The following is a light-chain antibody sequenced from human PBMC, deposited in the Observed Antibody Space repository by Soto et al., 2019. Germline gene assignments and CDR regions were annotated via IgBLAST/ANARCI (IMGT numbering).Light chain of an antibody. Sequence: EIVMTQSPATLSVSPGERATLSCRASQSISSNFAWYQQRPGQAPRLLIYDASTRATGIPARFSGSGSGTEFTLTISSLQSEDFAVYYCQQYNKWPRTFGQGTKVEIK. J-gene: IGKJ1*01. CDR3: QQYNKWPRT. CDR2: DAS. CDR1: QSISSN. V-gene: IGKV3-15*01.